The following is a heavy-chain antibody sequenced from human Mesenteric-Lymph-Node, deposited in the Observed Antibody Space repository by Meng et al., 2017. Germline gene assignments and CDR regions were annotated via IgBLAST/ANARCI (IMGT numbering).Heavy chain of an antibody. CDR2: ITGSGSNT. D-gene: IGHD3-9*01. CDR1: GFTFSDYA. J-gene: IGHJ4*02. V-gene: IGHV3-23*01. Sequence: GGSLRLSCAASGFTFSDYAMSWVRQAPGKGLEWVSSITGSGSNTYYEDSVKGRFSVSRDNSKATIYLQMTSLRVEDTAVYYCVKDRQQRVRYYFDYWGQGTLVTVSS. CDR3: VKDRQQRVRYYFDY.